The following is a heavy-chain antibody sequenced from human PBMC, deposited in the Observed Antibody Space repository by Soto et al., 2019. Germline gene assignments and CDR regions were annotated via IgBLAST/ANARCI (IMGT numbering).Heavy chain of an antibody. CDR3: AAPRDEYGSGISWFTYGMDV. CDR1: GFTFSDYA. J-gene: IGHJ6*02. V-gene: IGHV3-23*01. Sequence: GGSLRLSCLASGFTFSDYAMTWVRHVPGRGLEWVSSLNGAGGSTYYADSVGGRFTISRDNSQNTLFLQMNRLTVDDTAIYYCAAPRDEYGSGISWFTYGMDVWGQGTTVTVS. CDR2: LNGAGGST. D-gene: IGHD3-10*01.